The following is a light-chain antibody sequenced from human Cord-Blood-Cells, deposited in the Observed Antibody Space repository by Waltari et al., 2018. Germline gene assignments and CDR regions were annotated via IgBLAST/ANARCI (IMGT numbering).Light chain of an antibody. Sequence: EIVMTQSPATLSASPGERATLPCRARQSVSSNLAWYQQKPGQAPRLLIYGASTRATGIPARFSGSGSGTEFSLTISSLQSEDFAVYYCQQYNNWPQSFGQGTKLEIK. J-gene: IGKJ2*03. CDR3: QQYNNWPQS. CDR1: QSVSSN. V-gene: IGKV3-15*01. CDR2: GAS.